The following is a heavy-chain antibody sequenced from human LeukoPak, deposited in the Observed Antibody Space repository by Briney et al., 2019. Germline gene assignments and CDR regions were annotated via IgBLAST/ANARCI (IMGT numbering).Heavy chain of an antibody. D-gene: IGHD6-19*01. Sequence: GRSLRLSCVASGLSFGSYGMHWVRQAPGKGLEWVAVISHEGSNKYYADSVKGRFTISRDNSKNTVYLQLDSLRAEDTAVYYCARTREQWQVLDYWGQGTLVTVSS. V-gene: IGHV3-30*03. CDR3: ARTREQWQVLDY. J-gene: IGHJ4*02. CDR1: GLSFGSYG. CDR2: ISHEGSNK.